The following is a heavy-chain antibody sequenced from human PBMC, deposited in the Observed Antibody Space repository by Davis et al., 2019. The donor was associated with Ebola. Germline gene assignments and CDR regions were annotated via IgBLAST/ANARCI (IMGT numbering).Heavy chain of an antibody. V-gene: IGHV1-8*01. J-gene: IGHJ4*02. CDR1: GYTFTSYD. D-gene: IGHD6-19*01. CDR2: MNPNSGNT. Sequence: AASVKVSCKASGYTFTSYDINWVQQATGRGLEWMGWMNPNSGNTGYAQKFQGRVTMTRNTSISTAYMELRSLRSEDTAVYYWARGGNFASGWYPYWGQGTLVTVSS. CDR3: ARGGNFASGWYPY.